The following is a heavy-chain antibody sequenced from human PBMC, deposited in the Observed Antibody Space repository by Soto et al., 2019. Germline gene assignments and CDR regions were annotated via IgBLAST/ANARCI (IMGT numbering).Heavy chain of an antibody. V-gene: IGHV3-23*01. D-gene: IGHD1-26*01. CDR3: AKNQGVELVPLATVDWFDP. CDR1: GFIFENFG. CDR2: ISGSGFKR. J-gene: IGHJ5*02. Sequence: GGSLRLSCAASGFIFENFGMSWVRQAPGKGLEWISSISGSGFKRYYADSVKGRFTISRDNSKSTVYLELNNLSAEDTAVYHCAKNQGVELVPLATVDWFDPWGQGSVVTVS.